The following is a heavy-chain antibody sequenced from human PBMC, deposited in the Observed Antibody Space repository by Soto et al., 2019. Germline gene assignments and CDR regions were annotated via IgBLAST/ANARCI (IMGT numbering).Heavy chain of an antibody. J-gene: IGHJ5*02. CDR3: ARGAEMSSLTKWFDP. CDR2: ISRDGNAI. Sequence: PGGSLRLSCAASGFIFSDYYMSWIRQAPGKGLEWLAYISRDGNAIFYADSVIGRFTVSRDNAKNFLFLQMDDLRAEDTAMFFCARGAEMSSLTKWFDPWGQGTLVTVSS. D-gene: IGHD1-1*01. V-gene: IGHV3-11*01. CDR1: GFIFSDYY.